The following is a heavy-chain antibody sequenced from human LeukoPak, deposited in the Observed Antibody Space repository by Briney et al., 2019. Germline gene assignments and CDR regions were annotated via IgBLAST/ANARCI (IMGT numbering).Heavy chain of an antibody. D-gene: IGHD2-15*01. Sequence: PGGSLRLSCAASGFSFDNYAMSWVRQAPGKGLEWVSTISGTDDFTYYADSVKGRFTISRDNSRNTLSLQISSLRAEDTALYYCTRGVYCSGGSCSLDYWGLGTLVTVSS. CDR3: TRGVYCSGGSCSLDY. CDR2: ISGTDDFT. CDR1: GFSFDNYA. V-gene: IGHV3-23*01. J-gene: IGHJ4*02.